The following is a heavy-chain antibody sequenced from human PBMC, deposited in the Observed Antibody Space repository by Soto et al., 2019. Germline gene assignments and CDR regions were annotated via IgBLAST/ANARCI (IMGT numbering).Heavy chain of an antibody. Sequence: EVQLVESGGGLVKPGGSLRLSCAASGFTFSNAWMSWVRQAPGKGLEWVGRIKSKTDGGTTDYAAPVKGRFTISRDDSKNTLYLQMNSLKTEDTAVYYCTTDVGGSYEFGDDAFDIWGQRTMVTVSS. J-gene: IGHJ3*02. CDR1: GFTFSNAW. V-gene: IGHV3-15*01. CDR3: TTDVGGSYEFGDDAFDI. D-gene: IGHD1-26*01. CDR2: IKSKTDGGTT.